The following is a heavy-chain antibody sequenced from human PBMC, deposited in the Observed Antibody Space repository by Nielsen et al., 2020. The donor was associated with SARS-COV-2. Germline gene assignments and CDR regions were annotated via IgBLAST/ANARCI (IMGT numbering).Heavy chain of an antibody. CDR1: GFDFSHHG. CDR2: ISYEGRNR. D-gene: IGHD3-16*01. Sequence: GGSLRLSCAASGFDFSHHGIHWVRQAPGKGLEWVDHISYEGRNRGYADSVKGRFTISRDNSKNTGFLQMNSLRPEDTAFYFCARNPNYVNEFIIDSWSQGTLVAVPS. CDR3: ARNPNYVNEFIIDS. J-gene: IGHJ5*01. V-gene: IGHV3-33*05.